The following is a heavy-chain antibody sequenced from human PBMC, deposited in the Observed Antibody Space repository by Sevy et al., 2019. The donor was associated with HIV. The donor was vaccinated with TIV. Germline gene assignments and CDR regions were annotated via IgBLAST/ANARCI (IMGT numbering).Heavy chain of an antibody. Sequence: GGCLRLSCAASGFTFSSYWMHWVRQAPGKGLVRVSRINSDGSSTSYADSVKGRFTISRYNAKNTLYLQMNSLRAEDTAEYYCARGPNVAARLEYYYYGMDVWGQGTTVHVSS. J-gene: IGHJ6*02. D-gene: IGHD6-6*01. CDR2: INSDGSST. CDR3: ARGPNVAARLEYYYYGMDV. CDR1: GFTFSSYW. V-gene: IGHV3-74*01.